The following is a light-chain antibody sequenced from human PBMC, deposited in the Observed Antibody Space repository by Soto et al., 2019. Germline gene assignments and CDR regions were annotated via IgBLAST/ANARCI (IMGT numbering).Light chain of an antibody. Sequence: QSALTQPASVSGSPGQSITISCTGTSSDVGGYNYVSWYQQHPGKAPKLMIYDVSSRPSGVSNRFSGSKSGNTASLTISGLQAEDKADYYCSSYTSSTTEVFGTGTKLTVL. V-gene: IGLV2-14*01. CDR1: SSDVGGYNY. J-gene: IGLJ1*01. CDR2: DVS. CDR3: SSYTSSTTEV.